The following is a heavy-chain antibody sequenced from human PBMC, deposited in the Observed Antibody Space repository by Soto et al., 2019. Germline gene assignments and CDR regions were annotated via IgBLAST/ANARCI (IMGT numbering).Heavy chain of an antibody. J-gene: IGHJ6*02. V-gene: IGHV1-69*13. CDR1: GGTFSSYA. D-gene: IGHD2-2*01. CDR3: ARPEYCSSTSCTHGYYYGMDV. Sequence: SVKVSCKASGGTFSSYAISWVRQAPGQGLEWMGGIIPIFGTANYAQKFQGRVTITADESTSTAYMELSSLRSEDTAVYYCARPEYCSSTSCTHGYYYGMDVWGQGTTVTVSS. CDR2: IIPIFGTA.